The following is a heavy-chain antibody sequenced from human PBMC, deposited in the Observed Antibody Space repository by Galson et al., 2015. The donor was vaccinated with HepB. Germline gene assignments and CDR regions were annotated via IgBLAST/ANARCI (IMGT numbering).Heavy chain of an antibody. CDR1: GFTFSSHV. J-gene: IGHJ4*02. D-gene: IGHD1-26*01. CDR3: ARVGPYRGSYFYFDY. Sequence: SLRLSCAASGFTFSSHVVSWVRQAPGKGLEWVSGVSVGSYAYYADSVKGRFTISRDNSKNTLYLQMNSLRAEDTAVYYCARVGPYRGSYFYFDYWGQGALVTVSS. CDR2: VSVGSYA. V-gene: IGHV3-23*01.